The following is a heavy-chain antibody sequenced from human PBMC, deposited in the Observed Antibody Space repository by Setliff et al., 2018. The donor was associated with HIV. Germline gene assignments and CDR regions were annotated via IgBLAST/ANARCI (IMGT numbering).Heavy chain of an antibody. V-gene: IGHV1-69*13. CDR2: IIPIFGTA. Sequence: EASVKVSCKASGYIFTSRKIHWVRQAPGQGLEWMGGIIPIFGTANYAQKFQGRVTITADESTTTAFLEMSSLRSDDTALYYCARGPLYGYDRGYFDYWGQGTLVTVSS. CDR3: ARGPLYGYDRGYFDY. J-gene: IGHJ4*02. CDR1: GYIFTSRK. D-gene: IGHD5-12*01.